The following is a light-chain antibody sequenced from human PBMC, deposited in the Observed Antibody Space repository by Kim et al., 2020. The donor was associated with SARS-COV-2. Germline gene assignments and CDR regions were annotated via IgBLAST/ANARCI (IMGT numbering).Light chain of an antibody. CDR3: AAWDDSLNGWV. CDR2: TND. CDR1: GSNIGTNT. J-gene: IGLJ3*02. Sequence: ELTQPPSASATPGQRVTMSCSGSGSNIGTNTVNWYQQLPGTAPKLLIYTNDQRPSGVPDRFSGSKSGTSASLAISGLQSDDETDYYCAAWDDSLNGWVFGGGTKLTVL. V-gene: IGLV1-44*01.